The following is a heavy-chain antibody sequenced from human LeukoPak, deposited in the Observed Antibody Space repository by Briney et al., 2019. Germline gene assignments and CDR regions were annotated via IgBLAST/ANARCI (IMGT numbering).Heavy chain of an antibody. CDR3: ARRFGELLSHAFDI. CDR1: GYTFTSYY. Sequence: ASVKVSCKASGYTFTSYYIHLVRQAPGQGFEWMAIINPSDGSTTNSQKFQGRVTITRNTSISTAYMELSSLRSEDTAVYYCARRFGELLSHAFDIWGQGTMVTVSS. CDR2: INPSDGST. J-gene: IGHJ3*02. D-gene: IGHD3-10*01. V-gene: IGHV1-46*01.